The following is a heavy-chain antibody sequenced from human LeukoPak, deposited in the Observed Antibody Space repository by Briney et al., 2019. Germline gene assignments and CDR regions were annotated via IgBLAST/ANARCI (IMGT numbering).Heavy chain of an antibody. V-gene: IGHV3-48*03. J-gene: IGHJ4*02. Sequence: GGSLRLSCAASGFTFSSYEMNWARQAPGKGLEWVSYISSSGSTIYYADSVKGRFTISRDNAKNSLYLQMNSLRAKDTAVYYCARASHGDNWNVPIGDYWGQGTLVTVSS. CDR1: GFTFSSYE. CDR3: ARASHGDNWNVPIGDY. CDR2: ISSSGSTI. D-gene: IGHD1-1*01.